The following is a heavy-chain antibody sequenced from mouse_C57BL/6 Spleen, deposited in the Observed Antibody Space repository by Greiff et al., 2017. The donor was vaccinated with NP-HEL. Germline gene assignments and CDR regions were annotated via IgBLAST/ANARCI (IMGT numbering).Heavy chain of an antibody. Sequence: VQLQQSGPELVKPGASVKISCKASGYAFSSSWMNWVKQRPGKGLEWIGRIYPGDGDTNYNGKFKGKATLTADQSSSTAYMQRSSLTSEDSAVYFGARDDYDDGYAMDYWGQGTSVTVSS. CDR1: GYAFSSSW. J-gene: IGHJ4*01. CDR3: ARDDYDDGYAMDY. D-gene: IGHD2-4*01. CDR2: IYPGDGDT. V-gene: IGHV1-82*01.